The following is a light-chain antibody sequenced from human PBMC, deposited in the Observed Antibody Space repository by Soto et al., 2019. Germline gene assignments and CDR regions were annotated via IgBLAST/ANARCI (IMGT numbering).Light chain of an antibody. Sequence: IVLTQSPGTLSSSPGERATLSCRASQSVSSSYLAWDQQKPGQAPRLLIYGASSRATGIPDRFSASGTGTDFTLTISDVQPEDFAVYSCHQRQSWPRTFGQGTKV. J-gene: IGKJ1*01. CDR1: QSVSSSY. CDR2: GAS. V-gene: IGKV3-20*01. CDR3: HQRQSWPRT.